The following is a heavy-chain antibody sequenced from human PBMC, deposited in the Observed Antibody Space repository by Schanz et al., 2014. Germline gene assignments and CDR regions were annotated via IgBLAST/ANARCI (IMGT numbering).Heavy chain of an antibody. CDR1: GFTVSSNY. Sequence: VQLVESGGGLIQPGGSLRLSCAASGFTVSSNYMSWVRQAPGKGLEWVSYINGGGETTYYADSVRGRFTISRDNAKNSLFLQMNSLRAEDTAKYYCARGNYGMDVWGQGTLVTVSS. J-gene: IGHJ6*02. CDR3: ARGNYGMDV. V-gene: IGHV3-11*01. CDR2: INGGGETT.